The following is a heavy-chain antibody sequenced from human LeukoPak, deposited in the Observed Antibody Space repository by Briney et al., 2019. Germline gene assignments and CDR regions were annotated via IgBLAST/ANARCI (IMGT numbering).Heavy chain of an antibody. Sequence: GGSLRLSCAASGFTFSTYWVDWVRQAPGKGLVWVSHIKSDGSSTNYADSVNGRFTISRDNAKNTLYLQMNSLRAEDTAVYYCARGLVRVYRSSPRPFDIWGQGTLVTVSS. D-gene: IGHD2-2*01. J-gene: IGHJ3*02. CDR3: ARGLVRVYRSSPRPFDI. CDR1: GFTFSTYW. CDR2: IKSDGSST. V-gene: IGHV3-74*01.